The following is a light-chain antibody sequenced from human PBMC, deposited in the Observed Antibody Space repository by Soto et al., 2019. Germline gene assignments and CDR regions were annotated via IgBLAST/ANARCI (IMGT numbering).Light chain of an antibody. CDR3: QQYDGLRVT. Sequence: QSPSSLAASVXXXVTIXXXXXXXISRYLNWYQQKPGRAPKLLIYDASKMETGVPSRFSGSGSGTGFTFTITSLQPEDIGTYYCQQYDGLRVTFGPGTKVEIK. CDR1: XXISRY. V-gene: IGKV1-33*01. J-gene: IGKJ3*01. CDR2: DAS.